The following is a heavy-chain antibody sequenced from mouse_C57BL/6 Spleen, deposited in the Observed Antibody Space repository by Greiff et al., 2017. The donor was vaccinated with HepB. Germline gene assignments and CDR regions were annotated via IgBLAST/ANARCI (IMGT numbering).Heavy chain of an antibody. CDR2: ISDGGSYT. D-gene: IGHD3-3*01. CDR3: ARDREDDFDY. Sequence: EVQGVESGGGLVKPGGSLKLSCAASGFTFSSYAMSWVRQTPEKRLEWVATISDGGSYTYYPDNVKGRFTISRDNAKNNLYLQMSHLKSEDTAMYYCARDREDDFDYWGQGTTLTVSS. V-gene: IGHV5-4*01. J-gene: IGHJ2*01. CDR1: GFTFSSYA.